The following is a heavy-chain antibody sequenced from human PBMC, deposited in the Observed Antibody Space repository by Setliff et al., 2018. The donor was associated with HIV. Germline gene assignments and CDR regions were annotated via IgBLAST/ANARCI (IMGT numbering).Heavy chain of an antibody. Sequence: GGSLRLSCAASGFTFSSYGMHWVRQAPGKGLEWVAVIWNDGSNKYYADSVKGRFTISRDNPKNTLYLQMNSLRTEDTAVYYCAKEGSNWYPPNYFDYWGQGTLVTVSS. J-gene: IGHJ4*02. CDR2: IWNDGSNK. D-gene: IGHD4-4*01. CDR1: GFTFSSYG. V-gene: IGHV3-30*02. CDR3: AKEGSNWYPPNYFDY.